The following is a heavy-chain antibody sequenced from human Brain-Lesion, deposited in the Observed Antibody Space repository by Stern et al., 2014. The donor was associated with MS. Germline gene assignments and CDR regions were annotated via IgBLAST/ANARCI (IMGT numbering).Heavy chain of an antibody. CDR1: GGSISSSNW. CDR3: ARFPASRPHVFDS. Sequence: VQLVESGPGLVKPSGTLSLTCAVSGGSISSSNWWGWVRQSPGKGLEWIGEGDNGGTTIYTRPLKSRSPVSVDKPKTRSSRNLRSVTAADTAVYFCARFPASRPHVFDSWGQGTLVTVSS. V-gene: IGHV4-4*02. D-gene: IGHD6-13*01. CDR2: GDNGGTT. J-gene: IGHJ4*02.